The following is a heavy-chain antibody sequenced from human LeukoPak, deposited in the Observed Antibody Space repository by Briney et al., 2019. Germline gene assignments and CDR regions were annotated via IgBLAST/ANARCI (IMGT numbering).Heavy chain of an antibody. Sequence: GGSLRLSCAASGCTFSSCGFNWVRQAPGKGLEWVSSTGPTGTDRYYADSVRGRFTISRDNAKNSMYLQMDSLRDEDTAVYYCATETIGRHYDYWGQGTLLTVSS. CDR2: TGPTGTDR. V-gene: IGHV3-21*01. D-gene: IGHD1-14*01. J-gene: IGHJ4*02. CDR1: GCTFSSCG. CDR3: ATETIGRHYDY.